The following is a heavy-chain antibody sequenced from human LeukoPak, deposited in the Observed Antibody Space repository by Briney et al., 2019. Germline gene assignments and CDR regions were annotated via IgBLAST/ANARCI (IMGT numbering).Heavy chain of an antibody. V-gene: IGHV3-30*02. CDR2: IWYDGSNK. CDR3: AKDNYYGSGSYYQGDAEYFQH. D-gene: IGHD3-10*01. J-gene: IGHJ1*01. Sequence: GGSLRLSCAASGFTFSSYGMHWVRQAPGKGLEWVAFIWYDGSNKYYADSVKGRFTISRDNSKNTLYLQMNSLRAEDTAVYYCAKDNYYGSGSYYQGDAEYFQHWGQGTLVTVSS. CDR1: GFTFSSYG.